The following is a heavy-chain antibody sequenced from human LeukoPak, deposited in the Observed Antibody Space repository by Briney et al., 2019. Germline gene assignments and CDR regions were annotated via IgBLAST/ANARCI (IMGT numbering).Heavy chain of an antibody. CDR1: GYTFTSYD. CDR2: MNPNSGNT. V-gene: IGHV1-8*01. CDR3: ARPYYYGSGRYDAFDI. J-gene: IGHJ3*02. D-gene: IGHD3-10*01. Sequence: GASVKVSCKASGYTFTSYDINWVRQATGQGLEWMGWMNPNSGNTVYAQKFQGRVTMTRNTSISTAYMELSSLRSEDTAVYYCARPYYYGSGRYDAFDIWGQGTMVTVSS.